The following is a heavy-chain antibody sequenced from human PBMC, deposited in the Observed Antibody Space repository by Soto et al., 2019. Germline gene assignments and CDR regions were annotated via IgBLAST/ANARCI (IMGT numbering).Heavy chain of an antibody. CDR2: ISNSGRTT. D-gene: IGHD1-26*01. CDR3: ASKELVGVPDAFDS. J-gene: IGHJ3*02. Sequence: PGGSLRLSCVASGLTFSLSEMYWVRQAPGKGLEWVSYISNSGRTTFYSDSVKGRFTISRDNAKNSVYLQMRRLRAEDTALYYCASKELVGVPDAFDSWGQGTMVTVSS. CDR1: GLTFSLSE. V-gene: IGHV3-48*03.